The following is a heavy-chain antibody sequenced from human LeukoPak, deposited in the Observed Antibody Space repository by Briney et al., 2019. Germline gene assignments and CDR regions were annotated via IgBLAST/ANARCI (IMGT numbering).Heavy chain of an antibody. CDR1: GLTFSSNY. CDR3: ARDFIAVSGGLGDY. J-gene: IGHJ4*02. D-gene: IGHD6-19*01. V-gene: IGHV3-53*01. Sequence: GGSLRLSCAASGLTFSSNYMSWVRQAPGKGLEWVSLIDSGGSTYNTDSVKGRFTISRDNSKNTLYLQINSLRAEDTAVYYCARDFIAVSGGLGDYWGQGTLVTVSS. CDR2: IDSGGST.